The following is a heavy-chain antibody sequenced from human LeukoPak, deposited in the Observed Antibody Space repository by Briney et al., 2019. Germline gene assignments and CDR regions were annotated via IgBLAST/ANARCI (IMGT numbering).Heavy chain of an antibody. J-gene: IGHJ4*02. D-gene: IGHD1-7*01. CDR3: ARGGGPGNYPFDF. CDR2: INPRGGRT. CDR1: GYTFTTYY. V-gene: IGHV1-46*01. Sequence: ASVKVSCKASGYTFTTYYMHWVRQAPGQGLEWVGIINPRGGRTTYAQKFQGRVTMTRDTSTSTVYMELSSLKSDDTAVYYCARGGGPGNYPFDFWGQGTLVTVSS.